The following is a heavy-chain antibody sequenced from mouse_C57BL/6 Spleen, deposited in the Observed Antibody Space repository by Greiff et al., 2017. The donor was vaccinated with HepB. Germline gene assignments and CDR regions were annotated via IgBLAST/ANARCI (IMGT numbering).Heavy chain of an antibody. CDR2: INPGSGGT. J-gene: IGHJ2*01. D-gene: IGHD1-1*01. CDR1: GYAFTNYL. V-gene: IGHV1-54*01. Sequence: VQLKQSGAELVRPGTSVKVSCKASGYAFTNYLIEWVKQRPGQGLEWIGVINPGSGGTNYNEKFKGKATLTADKSSSTAYMQLSSLTSEDSAVYFCARRYYGSTGYFDYWGQGTTLTVSS. CDR3: ARRYYGSTGYFDY.